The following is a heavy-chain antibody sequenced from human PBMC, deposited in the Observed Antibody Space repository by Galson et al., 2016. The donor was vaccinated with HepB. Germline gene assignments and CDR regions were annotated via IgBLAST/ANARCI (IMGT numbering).Heavy chain of an antibody. V-gene: IGHV3-30-3*01. CDR1: GFTFSSYA. CDR2: LSYDGRNK. D-gene: IGHD4-11*01. Sequence: SLRLSCAGSGFTFSSYALHWVRQAPGKGPEWVAVLSYDGRNKSYADSVKCRFTIPRDNSKNTLYVHMNSLRAEDTAVYYCVREAGYSNAFGYWGQGTLVTVSS. J-gene: IGHJ4*02. CDR3: VREAGYSNAFGY.